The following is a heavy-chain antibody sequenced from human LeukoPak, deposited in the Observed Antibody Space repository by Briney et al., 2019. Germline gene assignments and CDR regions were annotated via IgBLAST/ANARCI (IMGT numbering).Heavy chain of an antibody. D-gene: IGHD2-2*01. V-gene: IGHV3-48*02. Sequence: GGSLRLSCAASGFTFSSYAMSWVRQAPGKGLEWVSDISSGGTTIFYADPVKGRFTISRDNAKNSLYLQMNSLRDEDTAIYYCTRGLVVWGQGALVTVSS. J-gene: IGHJ4*02. CDR2: ISSGGTTI. CDR1: GFTFSSYA. CDR3: TRGLVV.